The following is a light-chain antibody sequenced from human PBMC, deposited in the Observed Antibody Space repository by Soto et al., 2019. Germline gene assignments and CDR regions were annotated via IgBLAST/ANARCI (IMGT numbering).Light chain of an antibody. CDR3: SSYAGSNNYV. J-gene: IGLJ1*01. Sequence: QSVLTQPASVSGSPGQSITISCTGTSSDVGGYIYVSWYRQHPGKAPKPIIYEVSNRPSGVSNRFSGSKSGNTASLTISELQAENEADYYCSSYAGSNNYVFGTGTKVTVL. CDR1: SSDVGGYIY. CDR2: EVS. V-gene: IGLV2-14*01.